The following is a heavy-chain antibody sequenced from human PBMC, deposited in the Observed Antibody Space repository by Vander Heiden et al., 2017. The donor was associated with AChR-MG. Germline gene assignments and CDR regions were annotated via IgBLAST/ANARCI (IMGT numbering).Heavy chain of an antibody. J-gene: IGHJ4*02. CDR3: AKAGDYSYGFGFDY. V-gene: IGHV3-30*18. CDR2: ISYDGSNK. Sequence: QVQLVESGGGVVQPGRSLRLSCAASGFTFSSYGMHWVRQAPGKGLEWVAVISYDGSNKYYADSVKGRFTISRDNSKNTLYLQMNSLRAEDTAVYYCAKAGDYSYGFGFDYWGQGTLVTVSS. D-gene: IGHD5-18*01. CDR1: GFTFSSYG.